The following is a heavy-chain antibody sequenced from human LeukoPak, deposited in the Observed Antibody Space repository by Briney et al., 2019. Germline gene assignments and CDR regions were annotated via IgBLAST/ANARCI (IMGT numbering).Heavy chain of an antibody. CDR3: ARGIKDNSSHRVIDY. J-gene: IGHJ4*02. D-gene: IGHD2-15*01. Sequence: ASVNVACKASGYTFTSYDINWVRQATGQGLEWMGWMNPNSGNTGYAQKLQGRVTMTRNTSISTAYLELSSLRSEDSAVYYCARGIKDNSSHRVIDYWGQGALVTVSS. CDR1: GYTFTSYD. CDR2: MNPNSGNT. V-gene: IGHV1-8*01.